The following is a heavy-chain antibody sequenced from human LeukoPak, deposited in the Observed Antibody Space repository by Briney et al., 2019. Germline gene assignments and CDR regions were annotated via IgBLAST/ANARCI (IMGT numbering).Heavy chain of an antibody. CDR3: ARRFATGRAFDI. Sequence: GGSLRLSCAASTFIFSDYYMSWIRQAPGKGLEWVSHISSSGGTIYYADSVKGRFTISRDNAKNSLYLQMNSLRAEDTAVYYCARRFATGRAFDIWGQGTMVTVSS. V-gene: IGHV3-11*01. D-gene: IGHD3-10*01. CDR2: ISSSGGTI. J-gene: IGHJ3*02. CDR1: TFIFSDYY.